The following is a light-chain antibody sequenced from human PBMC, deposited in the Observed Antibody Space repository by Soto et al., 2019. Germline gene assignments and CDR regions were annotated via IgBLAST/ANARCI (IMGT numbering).Light chain of an antibody. V-gene: IGKV3-11*01. CDR3: QRRRDWPYT. CDR1: QSVRTY. CDR2: DAS. Sequence: EIVLTQSPATLSLSPGDRVSLSCRASQSVRTYLAWYQQKRGQAPRLLIYDASNRATGIPPRLSGSGSGTDFTLTISRLDPEDVAVYYCQRRRDWPYTFGQGTKLAIK. J-gene: IGKJ2*01.